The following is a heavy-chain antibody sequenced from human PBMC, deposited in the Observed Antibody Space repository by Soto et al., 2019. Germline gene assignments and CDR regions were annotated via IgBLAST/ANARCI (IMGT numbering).Heavy chain of an antibody. CDR2: IYYSGST. V-gene: IGHV4-61*01. J-gene: IGHJ4*02. CDR1: GGSVSSGSYY. D-gene: IGHD2-2*01. Sequence: SETLSLTCTVSGGSVSSGSYYWSWIRQPPGKGLEWIGYIYYSGSTNYNPSLKSRVTISVDTSKNQFSLKLSSVTAADTAVYYCARLGYCSSTSCYVLILDYWGQGTLVTVSS. CDR3: ARLGYCSSTSCYVLILDY.